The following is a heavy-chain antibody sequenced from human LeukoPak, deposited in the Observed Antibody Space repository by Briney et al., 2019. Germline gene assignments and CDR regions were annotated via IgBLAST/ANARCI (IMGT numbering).Heavy chain of an antibody. D-gene: IGHD3-10*02. CDR1: GFTFSSYA. V-gene: IGHV3-23*01. CDR2: ISGSGGST. J-gene: IGHJ5*02. Sequence: GGSLRLSCAASGFTFSSYAMSWVRQAPGKGLEWVSAISGSGGSTYYADSVKGRFTISRDNSKNTLYLQMNSLRAEDTAVYYCAKHVRGVTERNWFDPWGQGTLVTVSS. CDR3: AKHVRGVTERNWFDP.